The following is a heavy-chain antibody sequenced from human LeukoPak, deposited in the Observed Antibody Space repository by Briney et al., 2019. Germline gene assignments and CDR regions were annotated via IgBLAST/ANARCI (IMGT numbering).Heavy chain of an antibody. Sequence: GGSLRLSCAASGFTFSSYEMNWVRQAPGKGLEWVSSISASSYYIYYADSVKGRFTISRDNSNNSLYLQMNSLRAEDTAVYYCAELGITMIGGVWGKGTTVTISS. D-gene: IGHD3-10*02. V-gene: IGHV3-21*01. CDR3: AELGITMIGGV. J-gene: IGHJ6*04. CDR2: ISASSYYI. CDR1: GFTFSSYE.